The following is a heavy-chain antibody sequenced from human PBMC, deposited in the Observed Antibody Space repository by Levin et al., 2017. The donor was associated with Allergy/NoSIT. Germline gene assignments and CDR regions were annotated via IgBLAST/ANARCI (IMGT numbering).Heavy chain of an antibody. Sequence: GESLKISCAASAFTITDYYMSWIRQAPGRGLEWVSYISGSSSYINYADSVRGRFTISRDNAKNSLYLQMHSLRAEDTAVYYCARGRGWEDYYDSTGYYYGAFDIWGQGTMVTVSS. D-gene: IGHD3-22*01. CDR2: ISGSSSYI. CDR3: ARGRGWEDYYDSTGYYYGAFDI. J-gene: IGHJ3*02. CDR1: AFTITDYY. V-gene: IGHV3-11*05.